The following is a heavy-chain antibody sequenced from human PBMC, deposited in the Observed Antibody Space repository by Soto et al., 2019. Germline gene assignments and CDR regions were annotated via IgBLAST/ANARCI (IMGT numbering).Heavy chain of an antibody. J-gene: IGHJ5*02. CDR2: ISVYNGNT. V-gene: IGHV1-18*04. Sequence: VPVKVSCKSSGYTFTSHGLSWVRQAPGQGLEWMGWISVYNGNTKYEQKFQGRVTMTTDTSTNTAYMELSSLSFDDTAVYYCARSPWDILVTGPWFDPWGQGTLVTVSS. CDR1: GYTFTSHG. D-gene: IGHD5-12*01. CDR3: ARSPWDILVTGPWFDP.